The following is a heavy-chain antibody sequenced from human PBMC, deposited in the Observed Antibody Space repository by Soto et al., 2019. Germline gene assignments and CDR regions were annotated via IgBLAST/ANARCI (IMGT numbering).Heavy chain of an antibody. V-gene: IGHV4-39*01. CDR3: ARLGAYYQSLDP. D-gene: IGHD2-21*01. CDR1: GGSINNNNYY. J-gene: IGHJ5*02. CDR2: VSYTGTT. Sequence: SETLSLTCTVSGGSINNNNYYWGWVRQPPGKGLEWIGSVSYTGTTSYNPSLKSRVTITLETSKSQFSLRLTSVTASDTAVYYCARLGAYYQSLDPWGQGTVVTVPQ.